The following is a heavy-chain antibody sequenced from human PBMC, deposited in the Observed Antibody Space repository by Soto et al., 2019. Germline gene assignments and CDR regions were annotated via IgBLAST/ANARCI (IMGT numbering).Heavy chain of an antibody. V-gene: IGHV1-18*01. CDR2: ISAYNGNT. CDR3: ATASNSGSYAVQDAFDI. D-gene: IGHD1-26*01. J-gene: IGHJ3*02. CDR1: GYTFTRYG. Sequence: ASVKVSCKASGYTFTRYGISWVRQAPGRGLEWMGWISAYNGNTNYAQKLQGRVTMTTDTSTSTAYMELRSLRSDDTAVYYCATASNSGSYAVQDAFDIRGQGTMVTVSS.